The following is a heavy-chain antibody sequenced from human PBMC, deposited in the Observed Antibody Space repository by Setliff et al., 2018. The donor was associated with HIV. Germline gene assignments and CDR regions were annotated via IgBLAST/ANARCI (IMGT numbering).Heavy chain of an antibody. J-gene: IGHJ4*02. D-gene: IGHD2-21*02. Sequence: ASVKVSCKASGYAFTSQFMHWVRQAPGQGLEWMGLINPSGDKTSYAKKFQGRLTMTRDTSTSTAYMELSSLRSEDTAVYYCAAGYCGGDCYSRQSYFDYWGQGTLVT. V-gene: IGHV1-46*01. CDR2: INPSGDKT. CDR1: GYAFTSQF. CDR3: AAGYCGGDCYSRQSYFDY.